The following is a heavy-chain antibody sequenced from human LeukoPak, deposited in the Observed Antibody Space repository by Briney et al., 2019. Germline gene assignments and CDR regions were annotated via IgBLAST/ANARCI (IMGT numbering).Heavy chain of an antibody. D-gene: IGHD1-26*01. Sequence: PSETLSLTCAVYGGSFSGDFWSWTRQSPGKGLEWIGNIYYSGSTYYNASLQSRVTISIDTSKNQFSLRLNSVTAADTAMYFCVKSGGYGLIDYWGQGTLVTVSS. V-gene: IGHV4-34*01. CDR3: VKSGGYGLIDY. CDR1: GGSFSGDF. CDR2: IYYSGST. J-gene: IGHJ4*02.